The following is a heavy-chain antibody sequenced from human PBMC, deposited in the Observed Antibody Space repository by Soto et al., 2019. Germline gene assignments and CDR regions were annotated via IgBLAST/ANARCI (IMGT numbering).Heavy chain of an antibody. CDR1: GGTFNSNS. J-gene: IGHJ6*02. D-gene: IGHD6-13*01. CDR3: ARHPLSSAAEINYGMDV. CDR2: IIPIFGSA. Sequence: QVQLVQSGAEVKKPGSSVKVSCKASGGTFNSNSLSWVRQAPGQGLEWMGGIIPIFGSATYAQKFQGRVTITADESTSTAYMEVSSLRYEDTAVYYCARHPLSSAAEINYGMDVWGQGTTVTVSS. V-gene: IGHV1-69*12.